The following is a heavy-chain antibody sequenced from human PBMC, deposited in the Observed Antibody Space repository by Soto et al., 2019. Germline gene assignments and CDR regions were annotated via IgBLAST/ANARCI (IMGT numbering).Heavy chain of an antibody. CDR1: GYAFAGYW. D-gene: IGHD4-4*01. CDR2: IYCGDSQT. V-gene: IGHV5-51*01. Sequence: LKISCKGSGYAFAGYWIGWVRQMPGIGLEWMGIIYCGDSQTKYNPSFQDQVIMSVDKSIHTAYLQWTSLKASDTAIYYCVRVNSPSLPPWFDPWGQGTQVTVSS. CDR3: VRVNSPSLPPWFDP. J-gene: IGHJ5*02.